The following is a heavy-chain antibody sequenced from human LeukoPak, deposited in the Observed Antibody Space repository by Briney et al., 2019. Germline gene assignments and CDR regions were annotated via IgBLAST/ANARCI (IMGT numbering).Heavy chain of an antibody. V-gene: IGHV7-4-1*02. CDR1: GYSFNRYA. J-gene: IGHJ3*02. CDR2: INTNTGNP. CDR3: AREVSYHDILTGIRGGAFDI. Sequence: VASVKVSCKASGYSFNRYAMNWVRQAPGQGLEWMGWINTNTGNPTYAQGFTGQFVFSLDTSVSTAYLQISSLKAEDTAVYYCAREVSYHDILTGIRGGAFDIWGQGTMVTVSP. D-gene: IGHD3-9*01.